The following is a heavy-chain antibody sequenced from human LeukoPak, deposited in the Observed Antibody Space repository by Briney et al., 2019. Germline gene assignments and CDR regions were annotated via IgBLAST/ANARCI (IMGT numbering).Heavy chain of an antibody. Sequence: GGSLRLSCAASGFTFSSYAMSWVRQAPGKGLEWVSSISSSSSYIYYADSVKGRFTISRDNAKNSLYLQMNSLRAEDTAVYYCARETMYYYGSGPFDYWGQGTLVTVSS. CDR3: ARETMYYYGSGPFDY. V-gene: IGHV3-21*01. D-gene: IGHD3-10*01. CDR1: GFTFSSYA. J-gene: IGHJ4*02. CDR2: ISSSSSYI.